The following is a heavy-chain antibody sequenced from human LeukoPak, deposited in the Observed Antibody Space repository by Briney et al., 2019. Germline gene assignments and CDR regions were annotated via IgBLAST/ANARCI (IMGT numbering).Heavy chain of an antibody. D-gene: IGHD4-17*01. CDR1: GFSLTSNG. CDR3: VRVLTVTFDS. V-gene: IGHV3-30*03. CDR2: ISHDGNKK. J-gene: IGHJ4*02. Sequence: GGSLRPSCAASGFSLTSNGMHWVRQAPGKGLEWVAFISHDGNKKYYADSVKGRFTVSRDSSKNTLYLQMNSLRADDTAVYYCVRVLTVTFDSWGQGTLVTVSS.